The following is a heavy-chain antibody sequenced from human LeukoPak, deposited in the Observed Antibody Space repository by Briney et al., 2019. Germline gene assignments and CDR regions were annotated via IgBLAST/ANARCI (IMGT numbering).Heavy chain of an antibody. CDR3: ARGSDSSGYPVDAFDI. CDR1: GGSISSGDYY. V-gene: IGHV4-30-4*01. Sequence: SQTLSLTCTVSGGSISSGDYYWSWIRQPPGKGLEWIGYIYYSGSTYYNPSLKSRVTISVDTSKNQFSLKLSSVTAADTAVYYCARGSDSSGYPVDAFDIWGQGTMVTVSS. D-gene: IGHD3-22*01. CDR2: IYYSGST. J-gene: IGHJ3*02.